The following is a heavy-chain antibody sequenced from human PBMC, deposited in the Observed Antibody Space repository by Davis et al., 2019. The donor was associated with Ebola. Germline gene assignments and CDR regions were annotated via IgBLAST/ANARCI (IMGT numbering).Heavy chain of an antibody. V-gene: IGHV1-8*03. CDR2: MNPHSGNT. J-gene: IGHJ3*02. CDR3: ATGRDAFDI. D-gene: IGHD1-1*01. CDR1: GYTFITYD. Sequence: ASVKVSCKASGYTFITYDIHWVRQATGQGLEWMGWMNPHSGNTGYAQKFQGRVTITRNNSISTAYMSLTSLTSEDMAVYYCATGRDAFDIWGRDTMVIVSS.